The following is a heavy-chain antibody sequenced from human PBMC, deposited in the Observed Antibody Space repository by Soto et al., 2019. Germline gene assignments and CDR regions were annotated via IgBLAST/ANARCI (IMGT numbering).Heavy chain of an antibody. CDR1: GFSFSSYW. J-gene: IGHJ4*02. V-gene: IGHV3-7*03. Sequence: EVQLGESGGDLVQPGGSLRLSCEASGFSFSSYWITWVRQSPGKRLEYVAIIRQDGSEKKYVDSVRGRFTISRDNAKTSSYLQMNSMREDDTAVYYCMTTPRDRPFDYWGQGTLVTVSS. CDR2: IRQDGSEK. CDR3: MTTPRDRPFDY.